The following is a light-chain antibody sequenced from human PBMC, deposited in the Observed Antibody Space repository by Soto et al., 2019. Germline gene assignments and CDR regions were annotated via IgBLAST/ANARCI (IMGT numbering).Light chain of an antibody. J-gene: IGLJ3*02. Sequence: QSVLTQPASVSGSPGQSITISCTGTSSDVGSYNLVSWYLQHPGKAPKLMIYEVTKRPSGVSNRFSGSKSGNTASLTISGLQAEDEADYHCFSYAGSNTWVFGGGTKLTVL. CDR2: EVT. V-gene: IGLV2-23*02. CDR3: FSYAGSNTWV. CDR1: SSDVGSYNL.